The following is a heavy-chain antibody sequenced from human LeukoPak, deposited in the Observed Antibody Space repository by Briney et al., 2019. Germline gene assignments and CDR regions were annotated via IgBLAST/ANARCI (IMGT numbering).Heavy chain of an antibody. CDR1: GFPFNSYS. Sequence: GALRLSCAASGFPFNSYSMTWVRQAPGKGLEWVANIKPDGTTKFYVDSVKGRFTISRDNTKNSLYLQMNSLRAEDTAVFYCARDQYDTWSRRGNFDSWGQGTLVIVSS. CDR3: ARDQYDTWSRRGNFDS. V-gene: IGHV3-7*03. J-gene: IGHJ4*02. CDR2: IKPDGTTK. D-gene: IGHD3-3*01.